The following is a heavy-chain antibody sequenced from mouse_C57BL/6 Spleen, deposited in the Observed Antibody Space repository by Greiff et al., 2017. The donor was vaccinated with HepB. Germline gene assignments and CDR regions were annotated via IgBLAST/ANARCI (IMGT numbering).Heavy chain of an antibody. J-gene: IGHJ2*01. D-gene: IGHD1-1*01. Sequence: QVQLQQPGAELVKPGASVKLSCKASGYTFTSYWMHWVKQRPGQGLEWIGMIHPNSGSTNYNEKFKSKATLTVDKSSSTAYMQLSSLTSRDSAGYNGAREVITTVVAKGYSGEDTTLTVSS. CDR3: AREVITTVVAKGY. CDR1: GYTFTSYW. CDR2: IHPNSGST. V-gene: IGHV1-64*01.